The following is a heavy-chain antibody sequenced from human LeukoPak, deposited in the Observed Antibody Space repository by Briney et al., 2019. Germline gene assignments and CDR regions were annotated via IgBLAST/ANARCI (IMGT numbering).Heavy chain of an antibody. J-gene: IGHJ4*02. CDR3: ARESYSYGPSDY. V-gene: IGHV1-69*04. CDR1: GGTFSSYA. Sequence: SVKVSCTASGGTFSSYAISWVRQAPGQGLEWMGRIIPILGIANYAQKFQGRVTITADKSTSTAYMELSSLRSEDTAVYYCARESYSYGPSDYWGQGTLVTVSS. D-gene: IGHD5-18*01. CDR2: IIPILGIA.